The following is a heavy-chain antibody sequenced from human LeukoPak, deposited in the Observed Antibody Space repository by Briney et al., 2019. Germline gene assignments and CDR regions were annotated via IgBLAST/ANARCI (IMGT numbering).Heavy chain of an antibody. Sequence: SETLSLTCAVYGGSFSGYYWSWIRQPPGKGLEWIGEINHSGSTNYNPSLKSRVTISVDTSKNQFSLKLSSVTAADTAVYYCARDTIPVPLDYYYYGMDVWGQGTTVTVSS. CDR1: GGSFSGYY. CDR3: ARDTIPVPLDYYYYGMDV. D-gene: IGHD3-3*01. CDR2: INHSGST. J-gene: IGHJ6*02. V-gene: IGHV4-34*01.